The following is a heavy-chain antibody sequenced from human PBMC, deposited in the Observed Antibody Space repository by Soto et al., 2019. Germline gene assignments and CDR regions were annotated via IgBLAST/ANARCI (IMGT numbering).Heavy chain of an antibody. D-gene: IGHD2-8*01. J-gene: IGHJ4*02. V-gene: IGHV3-23*01. CDR2: ISGGGDTT. Sequence: PXVSLRLSCAASGFTFSSYCRSWISLSPGKGLEWVSVISGGGDTTYYTPSVKGRFTISRDDFRNTLYLQMNSLRTEDTAIYYCAKLRDFVVLPAGILDYWGPGTLVTVSS. CDR3: AKLRDFVVLPAGILDY. CDR1: GFTFSSYC.